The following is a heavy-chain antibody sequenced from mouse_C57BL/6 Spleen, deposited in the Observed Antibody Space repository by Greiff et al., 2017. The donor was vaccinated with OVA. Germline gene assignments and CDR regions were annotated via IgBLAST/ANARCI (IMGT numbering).Heavy chain of an antibody. CDR1: GYSFTSYY. J-gene: IGHJ1*03. D-gene: IGHD1-1*01. V-gene: IGHV1-66*01. CDR3: ARSDYGSSTHWYFDV. CDR2: IYPGSGNT. Sequence: VQLQQSGPELVKPGASVKISCKASGYSFTSYYIHWVKQRPGQGLEWIGWIYPGSGNTKYNEKFKGKATLTADTSSSTAYMQLSSLTSEDSAVYYCARSDYGSSTHWYFDVWGTGTTVTVSS.